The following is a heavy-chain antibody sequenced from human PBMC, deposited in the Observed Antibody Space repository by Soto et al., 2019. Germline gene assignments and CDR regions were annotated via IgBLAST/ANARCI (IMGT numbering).Heavy chain of an antibody. V-gene: IGHV4-31*03. CDR3: ARPTGNRFDS. CDR1: GGSISSGGYY. Sequence: QVQLQESGPGLVKASQTLSLTCTVSGGSISSGGYYWSWIRQHPGKGLEWIGYVHNSGSTYYNPSVKSRATILMDTSKTQFSLRLTSVTAADPAVYYRARPTGNRFDSWGQGSLVTVSS. J-gene: IGHJ4*02. D-gene: IGHD1-1*01. CDR2: VHNSGST.